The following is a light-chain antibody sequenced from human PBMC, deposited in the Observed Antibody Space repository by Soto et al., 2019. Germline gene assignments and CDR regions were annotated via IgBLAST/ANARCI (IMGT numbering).Light chain of an antibody. CDR3: QQYYHWPRT. Sequence: EIVMTQSPATLSVSPGERATLSCRASQIITYNLAWYQQKPGQAPRLLIYGASTRATGIPARFSGSGSGTEFTLTISSLQSEDFAVYYCQQYYHWPRTFGQGTKVEIK. V-gene: IGKV3-15*01. CDR2: GAS. J-gene: IGKJ1*01. CDR1: QIITYN.